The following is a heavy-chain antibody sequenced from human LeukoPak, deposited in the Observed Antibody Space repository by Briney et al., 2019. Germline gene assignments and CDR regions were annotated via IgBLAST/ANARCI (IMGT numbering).Heavy chain of an antibody. Sequence: GRSLRLSCAASGFTFSSCGMHWVRQAPGKGLEWVAVISYDGSNKYYADSVKGRFNISRDNYKNTMFLEMNSLRAEDTAVYYCAKALTSGWYLDAFNIWGQGTMVTVSS. V-gene: IGHV3-30*18. D-gene: IGHD6-19*01. CDR2: ISYDGSNK. CDR3: AKALTSGWYLDAFNI. J-gene: IGHJ3*02. CDR1: GFTFSSCG.